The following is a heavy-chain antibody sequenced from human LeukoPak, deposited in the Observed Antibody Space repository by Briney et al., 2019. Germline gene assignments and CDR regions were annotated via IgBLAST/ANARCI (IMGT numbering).Heavy chain of an antibody. CDR1: GFTFSIYG. CDR2: IGGSGGST. Sequence: GGSLRLSCAASGFTFSIYGMTWVRQAPGKGLEWVSGIGGSGGSTYYADSVKGRFTISRDNSKNTLYLQMNSLRAEDTAVYYCARESSNWSGYYIYYYYYMDVWGKGTTVTVSS. V-gene: IGHV3-23*01. D-gene: IGHD3-3*01. J-gene: IGHJ6*03. CDR3: ARESSNWSGYYIYYYYYMDV.